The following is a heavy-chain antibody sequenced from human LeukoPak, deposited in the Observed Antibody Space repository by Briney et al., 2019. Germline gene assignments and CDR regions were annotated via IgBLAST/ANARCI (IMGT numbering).Heavy chain of an antibody. J-gene: IGHJ4*02. CDR3: ARAQRLWFGESLVGY. Sequence: GASVKVSCKASGYTFTTYYMHWVRQAPGQGLEWMGVINPSGGSTSYAQKFQGRVTMTTDTSTSTAYMELRSLRSDDTAVYYCARAQRLWFGESLVGYWGQGTLVTVSS. CDR1: GYTFTTYY. D-gene: IGHD3-10*01. V-gene: IGHV1-46*01. CDR2: INPSGGST.